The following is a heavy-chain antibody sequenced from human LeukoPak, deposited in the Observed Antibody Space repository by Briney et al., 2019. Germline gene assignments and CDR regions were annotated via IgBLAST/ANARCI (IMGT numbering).Heavy chain of an antibody. CDR2: ISATGDRT. CDR3: TRNSGRYGIS. D-gene: IGHD6-19*01. V-gene: IGHV3-23*01. CDR1: GFTFSSYG. J-gene: IGHJ4*02. Sequence: GWSLRLSCTVSGFTFSSYGMSWVRQAPGMGLGWVSLISATGDRTYYADSVKGRFTMSRDNSKNIVYLQLSSLRPEDTAVYYCTRNSGRYGISWGQGTLVTVSS.